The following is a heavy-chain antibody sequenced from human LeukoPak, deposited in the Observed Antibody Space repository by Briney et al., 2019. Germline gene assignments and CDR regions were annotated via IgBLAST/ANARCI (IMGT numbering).Heavy chain of an antibody. V-gene: IGHV3-30*18. D-gene: IGHD3-9*01. J-gene: IGHJ3*02. Sequence: GGSLRLSCAASGFTFSSYGMHWVRQAPGKGLEWVAVISYDGSNKYYADSVKGRFTISRDNSKNTLYLQMNSLRAEDTAVYYCAKGLTYYDILTGYDAFDIWGQGTMVTVSS. CDR3: AKGLTYYDILTGYDAFDI. CDR2: ISYDGSNK. CDR1: GFTFSSYG.